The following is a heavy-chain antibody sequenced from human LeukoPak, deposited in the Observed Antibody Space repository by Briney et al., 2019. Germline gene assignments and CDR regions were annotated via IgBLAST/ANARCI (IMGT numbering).Heavy chain of an antibody. CDR2: INQDGSEK. J-gene: IGHJ4*02. V-gene: IGHV3-7*01. D-gene: IGHD4-23*01. CDR3: ATDPRPDSGNFLGFDY. CDR1: GFTFRRYW. Sequence: GGSLRLSCVASGFTFRRYWMSWVRQAPGKGLEWVANINQDGSEKYYVDSVKGRFTIPRDNSKNSLYLQMSSLRAEDAAVYYCATDPRPDSGNFLGFDYWGQGTLVTVSS.